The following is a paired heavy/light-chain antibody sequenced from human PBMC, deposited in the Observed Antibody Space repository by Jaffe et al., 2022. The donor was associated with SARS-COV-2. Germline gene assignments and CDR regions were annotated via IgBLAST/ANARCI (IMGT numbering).Heavy chain of an antibody. CDR3: ASRPFYFDY. CDR1: GDSISSSSNW. V-gene: IGHV4-4*02. J-gene: IGHJ4*02. Sequence: QMQLQESGPGLVKPSGTLSLTCAVSGDSISSSSNWWSWVRQPPGKGLEWIGEIFHSGATNYNPSLKSRVTISVDKSKNQFSLKLNSVTAADTAVYYCASRPFYFDYWGQGTLVTVSS. CDR2: IFHSGAT.
Light chain of an antibody. Sequence: ETVLTQSPATLSLSPGERATLSCRASQSVNNYLAWYQQKPGQAPRLLIYDASNRAAGIPDRFSGSGSGTDFTLTISSLEPEDFAVYYCQQRRNWPPLTFGGGTKVEIK. CDR2: DAS. CDR1: QSVNNY. J-gene: IGKJ4*01. V-gene: IGKV3-11*01. CDR3: QQRRNWPPLT.